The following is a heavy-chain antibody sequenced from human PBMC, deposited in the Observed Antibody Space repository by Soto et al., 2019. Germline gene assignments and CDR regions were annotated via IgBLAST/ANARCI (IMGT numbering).Heavy chain of an antibody. CDR1: GFSFGDFY. CDR2: ISSSSITT. V-gene: IGHV3-11*01. CDR3: ARETPYDIVPGYSKMYMDS. Sequence: VQLMEAGGGLVRPGGSLRLSCAASGFSFGDFYMNWVRLAAGRGLEWVSFISSSSITTYYADSVRGRFTTSRDNAQKTLYLHMNNLRADDTAVYFCARETPYDIVPGYSKMYMDSWGPGTQVTV. D-gene: IGHD3-9*01. J-gene: IGHJ4*02.